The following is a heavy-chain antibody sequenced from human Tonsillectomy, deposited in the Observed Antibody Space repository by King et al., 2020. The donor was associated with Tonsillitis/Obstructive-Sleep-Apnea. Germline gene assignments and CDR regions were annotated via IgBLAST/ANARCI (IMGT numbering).Heavy chain of an antibody. J-gene: IGHJ3*02. Sequence: VQLVESGGGLVQPGGSLRLSCAASGFTFSSYSMNWVRQAPGKGLEWVSYISSSSSTIYYADSVKGRFTISRDNAKNSLYLQMNSLRDEDTAVYYCAGLKLRFLEWLRRPQPYGWLDDAFDIWGQGTMVTVSS. CDR3: AGLKLRFLEWLRRPQPYGWLDDAFDI. D-gene: IGHD3-3*01. V-gene: IGHV3-48*02. CDR1: GFTFSSYS. CDR2: ISSSSSTI.